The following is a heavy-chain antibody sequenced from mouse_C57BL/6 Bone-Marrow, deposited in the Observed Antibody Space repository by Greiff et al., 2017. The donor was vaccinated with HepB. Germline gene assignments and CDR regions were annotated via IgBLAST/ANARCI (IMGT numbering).Heavy chain of an antibody. CDR3: ARGIERSDYYGSSFHYYAMDY. CDR1: GYTFTSYW. V-gene: IGHV1-50*01. J-gene: IGHJ4*01. CDR2: IDPSDSYT. Sequence: QVQLQQPGAELVKPGASVKLSCKASGYTFTSYWMQWVKQRPGQGLEWIGEIDPSDSYTNYNQKFKGKATLTVDTSSSTAYMQLSSLTSEDSAVYYCARGIERSDYYGSSFHYYAMDYWGQGTSVTVSS. D-gene: IGHD1-1*01.